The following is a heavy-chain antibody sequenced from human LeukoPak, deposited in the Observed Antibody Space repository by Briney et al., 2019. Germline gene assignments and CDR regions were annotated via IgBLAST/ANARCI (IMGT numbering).Heavy chain of an antibody. D-gene: IGHD6-19*01. CDR1: GGSFSGDY. V-gene: IGHV4-34*01. CDR3: ARASGWYKVYYYYMDV. J-gene: IGHJ6*03. CDR2: INHSGST. Sequence: SETLSLTCAVYGGSFSGDYWSWIRQPPGKGLEWIGEINHSGSTNYNASLKSRVAISVDTSKNQFSLNLSSVIAADTAVYYCARASGWYKVYYYYMDVWGKGTTVTVSS.